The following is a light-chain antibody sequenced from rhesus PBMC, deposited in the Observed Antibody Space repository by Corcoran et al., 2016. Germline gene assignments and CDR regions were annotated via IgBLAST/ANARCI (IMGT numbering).Light chain of an antibody. CDR1: QSVGST. CDR2: YAS. J-gene: IGKJ4*01. V-gene: IGKV3-35*02. CDR3: QKYNGWPLA. Sequence: EIVMTQSPATLSLSLVERAILPCSATQSVGSTLAWYQRKPGQAPRLLLYYASIRAPDIPASFCGSGSGTEFTLTISSLDPKDVGVYYCQKYNGWPLAFGGGTKVEIK.